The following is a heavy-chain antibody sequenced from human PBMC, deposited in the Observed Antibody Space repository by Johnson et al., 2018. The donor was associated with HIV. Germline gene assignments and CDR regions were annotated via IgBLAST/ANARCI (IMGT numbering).Heavy chain of an antibody. CDR2: INWNGGST. V-gene: IGHV3-20*04. CDR3: ARDAGGGRIVVDYDAFDI. Sequence: VQLVESGGGVVRPGGSLRLSCAASGFTFDYYVMSWVRQAPGKGLEWVSGINWNGGSTGYADSVKGLFTISRDNAKNTLYLQMNSLRAEDTAVYYCARDAGGGRIVVDYDAFDIWGQGTMVTVSS. CDR1: GFTFDYYV. D-gene: IGHD3-22*01. J-gene: IGHJ3*02.